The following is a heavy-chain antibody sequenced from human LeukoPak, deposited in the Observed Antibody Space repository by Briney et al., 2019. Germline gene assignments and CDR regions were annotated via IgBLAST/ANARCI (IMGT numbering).Heavy chain of an antibody. Sequence: ASVKVSCKASGYTFISYDINWVRQATGQGLEWMGWMSPNSGNTGYAQKFQGRVTMTRNTSINTAYMELSSLSSEDTAVYYCARGLEWLFAVNYYYYYMDVWGKGTTVTVSS. D-gene: IGHD3-3*01. J-gene: IGHJ6*03. CDR2: MSPNSGNT. CDR3: ARGLEWLFAVNYYYYYMDV. CDR1: GYTFISYD. V-gene: IGHV1-8*01.